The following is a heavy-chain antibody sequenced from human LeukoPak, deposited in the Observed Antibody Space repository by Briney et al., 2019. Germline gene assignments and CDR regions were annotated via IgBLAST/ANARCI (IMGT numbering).Heavy chain of an antibody. CDR1: GGSISSYY. D-gene: IGHD1-26*01. CDR3: ARVELLFYYFDY. CDR2: IYYSGST. Sequence: SETLSLTCTVSGGSISSYYWSWIREPPGKGLEWIGYIYYSGSTNYNPSLKSRITMSVDTSKNQFSLKLSSVTAADTAVYYCARVELLFYYFDYWGQGTLVTVSS. J-gene: IGHJ4*02. V-gene: IGHV4-59*01.